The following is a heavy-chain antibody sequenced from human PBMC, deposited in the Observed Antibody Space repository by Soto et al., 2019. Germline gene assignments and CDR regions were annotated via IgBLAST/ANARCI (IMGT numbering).Heavy chain of an antibody. Sequence: SETLSLTCTVSGGSISSSSYYWGWIRQPPGKGLEWIGSNSGNTYYNPSLKSRVTISVDTAKNQFSLKLSSVTAADTAVYYCARVGPRITIFGVVIFPPNYYYYGMDVWGQGTTVTVS. V-gene: IGHV4-39*07. CDR2: NSGNT. CDR3: ARVGPRITIFGVVIFPPNYYYYGMDV. D-gene: IGHD3-3*01. CDR1: GGSISSSSYY. J-gene: IGHJ6*02.